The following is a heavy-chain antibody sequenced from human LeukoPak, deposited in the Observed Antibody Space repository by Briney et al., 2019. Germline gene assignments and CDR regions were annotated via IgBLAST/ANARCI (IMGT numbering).Heavy chain of an antibody. CDR1: GGTFISYA. V-gene: IGHV1-69*13. J-gene: IGHJ4*02. CDR2: IIPIFGTA. D-gene: IGHD6-13*01. Sequence: ASVKVSCKASGGTFISYAISWVRQAPGQGLEWMGGIIPIFGTANYAQKFQGRVTITADESTSTAYMELSSLRSEDTAVYYCARDRSGIAEYYFDYWGQGTLVTVSS. CDR3: ARDRSGIAEYYFDY.